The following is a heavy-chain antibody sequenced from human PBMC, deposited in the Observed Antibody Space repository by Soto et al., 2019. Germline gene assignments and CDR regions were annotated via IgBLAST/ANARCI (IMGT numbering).Heavy chain of an antibody. Sequence: SETLSLTCAVSGDSVSSSDFYWTWIRQPPGKPLEWIGYVYSTGTTNYSPSLKSRVDMSVDTSENQFSLKVRSVTAADAAVYYCARPSHVVVVAAGPYYYGMDVWGQGTTVTVSS. CDR3: ARPSHVVVVAAGPYYYGMDV. V-gene: IGHV4-61*08. D-gene: IGHD2-15*01. CDR2: VYSTGTT. J-gene: IGHJ6*02. CDR1: GDSVSSSDFY.